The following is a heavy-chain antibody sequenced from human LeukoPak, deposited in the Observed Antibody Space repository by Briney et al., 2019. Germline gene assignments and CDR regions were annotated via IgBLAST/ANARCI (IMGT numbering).Heavy chain of an antibody. V-gene: IGHV1-18*01. D-gene: IGHD3-22*01. Sequence: GAPVKVSCKASGYTFTSYGISWVRQAPGQGLEWMGWISAYNGNTNYAQKLQGRVTMTTDTSTSTAYMELGSLRSDDTAVYYCARHTYYYDSSGYYYYYYYMDVWGKGTTVTVSS. CDR2: ISAYNGNT. J-gene: IGHJ6*03. CDR3: ARHTYYYDSSGYYYYYYYMDV. CDR1: GYTFTSYG.